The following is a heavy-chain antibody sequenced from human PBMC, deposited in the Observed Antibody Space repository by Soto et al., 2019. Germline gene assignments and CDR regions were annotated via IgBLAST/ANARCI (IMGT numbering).Heavy chain of an antibody. J-gene: IGHJ1*01. CDR3: ARALRFAEYFQH. D-gene: IGHD3-10*01. V-gene: IGHV1-69*01. Sequence: QVQLVQSGAEVKKPGSSAKVSCKASGGTFSSYAISWVRQAPGQGLEWMGGIIPIFGTANYAQKFQGRVTITADESTSTAYLELRSLRSEDTAEYYCARALRFAEYFQHWGQGTLVTVSS. CDR1: GGTFSSYA. CDR2: IIPIFGTA.